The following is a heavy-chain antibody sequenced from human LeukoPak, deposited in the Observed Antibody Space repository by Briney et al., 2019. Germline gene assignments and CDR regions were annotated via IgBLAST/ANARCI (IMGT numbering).Heavy chain of an antibody. Sequence: ASVKVSCKASGYTFTGYFIHWVRQAPGQGLEWMGWINPNRGGTSYAQHFQGRVTMTRDTSISTAYMELSSLRSDDTAMYYCARVAVAGEYYYYGMDVWGQGTTVTVSS. V-gene: IGHV1-2*02. D-gene: IGHD6-19*01. CDR2: INPNRGGT. CDR1: GYTFTGYF. CDR3: ARVAVAGEYYYYGMDV. J-gene: IGHJ6*02.